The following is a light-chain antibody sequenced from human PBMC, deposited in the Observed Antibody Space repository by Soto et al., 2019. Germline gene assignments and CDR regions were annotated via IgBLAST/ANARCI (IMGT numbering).Light chain of an antibody. Sequence: IQITQSPSPLSASVSDRVTFACWASQSINNYLSWYQQKSGKAPDRLIFAASTLASGVPSRFSGSGSGTNFTLTISGLQPEDFATYFCQQTFSSPLTFGGGTKVDIK. CDR1: QSINNY. CDR2: AAS. V-gene: IGKV1-39*01. J-gene: IGKJ4*01. CDR3: QQTFSSPLT.